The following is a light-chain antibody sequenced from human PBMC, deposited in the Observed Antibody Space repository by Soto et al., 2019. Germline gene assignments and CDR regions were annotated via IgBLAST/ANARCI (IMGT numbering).Light chain of an antibody. J-gene: IGKJ5*01. V-gene: IGKV3-11*01. CDR1: QSVSSN. Sequence: EIVMRQSPATLSVSPGERATLSCRASQSVSSNLAWYQQKPGQAPRLLIYDASNRATGIPARFSGSGSGTDYTLTISSLEPEDFAVYYCQQRSNWPPITFGQGTRLEIK. CDR3: QQRSNWPPIT. CDR2: DAS.